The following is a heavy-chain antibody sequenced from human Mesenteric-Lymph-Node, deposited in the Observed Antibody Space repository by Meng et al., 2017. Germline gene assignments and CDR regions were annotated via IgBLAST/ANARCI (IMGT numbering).Heavy chain of an antibody. CDR2: INPNSGGT. V-gene: IGHV1-2*02. J-gene: IGHJ5*02. Sequence: ASVKVSCKASGYTFTGYYMHWVRQAPGQGLEWMGWINPNSGGTNYAQKFQGRVTMTRDTSISTAYMELSRLRSDDTAVYYCARGMSSSIWGRRWFDPWGQGTLVTGSS. CDR3: ARGMSSSIWGRRWFDP. CDR1: GYTFTGYY. D-gene: IGHD6-6*01.